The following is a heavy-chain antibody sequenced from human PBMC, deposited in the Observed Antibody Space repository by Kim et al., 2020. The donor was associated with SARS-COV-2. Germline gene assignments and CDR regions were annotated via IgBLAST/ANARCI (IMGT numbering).Heavy chain of an antibody. CDR1: GYTFANYW. D-gene: IGHD1-1*01. Sequence: GESLKISCKGSGYTFANYWIAWVRLMPGKGLEWMGIIYSADSRTVYSPSFRGQVTIPVDKSISTAYLQWSSLKASDTAMYYCVRDKDWSSDYWGQGTLVTVSS. V-gene: IGHV5-51*01. CDR3: VRDKDWSSDY. CDR2: IYSADSRT. J-gene: IGHJ4*02.